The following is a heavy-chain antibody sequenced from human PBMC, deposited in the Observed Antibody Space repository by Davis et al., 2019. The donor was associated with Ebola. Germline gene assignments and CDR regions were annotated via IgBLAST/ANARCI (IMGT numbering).Heavy chain of an antibody. D-gene: IGHD3-22*01. CDR2: ISYDGSNK. J-gene: IGHJ6*02. V-gene: IGHV3-30*04. CDR1: GFTFSSYA. Sequence: GESLKISCAASGFTFSSYAMHWVRQAPGKGLEWVAVISYDGSNKYYADSVKGRFTISRDNSKNTLYLQMNSLRAEDTAVYYCARDIGEGTYDSSGYYYVYYYGMDVWGQGTTVTVSS. CDR3: ARDIGEGTYDSSGYYYVYYYGMDV.